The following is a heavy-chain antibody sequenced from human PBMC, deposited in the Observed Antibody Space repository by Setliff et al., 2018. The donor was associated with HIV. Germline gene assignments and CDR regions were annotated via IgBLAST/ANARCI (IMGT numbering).Heavy chain of an antibody. CDR3: ARAPTVTTFFDY. Sequence: KPSETLSLTCTVSGGSIGNYYWNWIRQSAGKGLEWIGRIYISGNTMYNPSLESRVTMSLDTSKNQVSLKLRSVTAADTAVYYCARAPTVTTFFDYWGQGTLVTVSS. CDR1: GGSIGNYY. V-gene: IGHV4-4*07. J-gene: IGHJ4*02. CDR2: IYISGNT. D-gene: IGHD4-17*01.